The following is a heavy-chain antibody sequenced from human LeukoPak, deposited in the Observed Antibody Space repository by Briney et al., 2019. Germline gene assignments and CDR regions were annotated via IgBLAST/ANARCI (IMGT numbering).Heavy chain of an antibody. J-gene: IGHJ6*03. Sequence: ATVKVSCKASGYTFTSYDTNWVRQATGQGLEWMGWMNPKSGNTGYAQKSQDRVTMTRNTPISTAYMELSSLRSEDTAVYYCARERSTVTTVTSGYYMDVWGKGTTVTVSS. D-gene: IGHD4-11*01. V-gene: IGHV1-8*01. CDR3: ARERSTVTTVTSGYYMDV. CDR1: GYTFTSYD. CDR2: MNPKSGNT.